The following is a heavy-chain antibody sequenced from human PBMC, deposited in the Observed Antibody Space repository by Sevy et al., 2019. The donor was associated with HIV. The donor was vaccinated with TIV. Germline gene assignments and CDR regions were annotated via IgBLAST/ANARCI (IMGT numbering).Heavy chain of an antibody. CDR2: IYPGDSDT. J-gene: IGHJ4*02. CDR3: ARQGDNYIWGPYNSPDY. Sequence: GESLKISCKGSGYSFSTNWIGWVRQVPGKGLEWVGIIYPGDSDTRYSPSFQGQVTIAADTSISTVYLYWSSLKTSDSAMYYCARQGDNYIWGPYNSPDYRGQGTLVTVSS. D-gene: IGHD3-16*01. V-gene: IGHV5-51*01. CDR1: GYSFSTNW.